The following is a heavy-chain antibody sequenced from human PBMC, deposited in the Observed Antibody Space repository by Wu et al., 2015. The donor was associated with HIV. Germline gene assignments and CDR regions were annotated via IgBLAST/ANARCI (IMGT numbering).Heavy chain of an antibody. D-gene: IGHD2-8*02. V-gene: IGHV1-18*01. J-gene: IGHJ5*02. CDR3: ARDLCVRGVCYRSPGDWFDPR. CDR2: ISAYNGNT. Sequence: QVQLVQSGAEVKKPGASVKVSCKASGYTFTSYGISWVRQAPGQGLEWMGWISAYNGNTNYAQKLQGRVTMTTDTSTSTAYMELRSLRSDDTAVYYCARDLCVRGVCYRSPGDWFDPRGARGTLVHRL. CDR1: GYTFTSYG.